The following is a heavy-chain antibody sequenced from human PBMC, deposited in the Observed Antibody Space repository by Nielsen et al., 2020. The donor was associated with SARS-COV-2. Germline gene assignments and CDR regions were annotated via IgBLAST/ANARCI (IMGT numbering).Heavy chain of an antibody. CDR2: ISYDGSNK. D-gene: IGHD3-3*01. J-gene: IGHJ4*02. Sequence: GESLKISCAASGFTFSSYGMHWVRQAPGKGLEWVAVISYDGSNKYYADSVKGRFTISRDNSKNTLYLQMNSLRAEDTAVYYCVRGVDHDYWGQGTLVTVSS. V-gene: IGHV3-30*03. CDR1: GFTFSSYG. CDR3: VRGVDHDY.